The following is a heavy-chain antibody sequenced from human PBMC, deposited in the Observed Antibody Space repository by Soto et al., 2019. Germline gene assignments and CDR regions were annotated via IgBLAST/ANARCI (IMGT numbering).Heavy chain of an antibody. CDR2: ISGSGGST. CDR1: GFTFSSYA. CDR3: AKDLLAPVVLTVSFDY. Sequence: GGSLRLSCAASGFTFSSYAMSWVRQAPGKGLEWVSAISGSGGSTYYADSVKGRFTISRDNSKNTLYLQMNSLRAEDTAVYYCAKDLLAPVVLTVSFDYWGQGTLVTVSS. V-gene: IGHV3-23*01. D-gene: IGHD2-15*01. J-gene: IGHJ4*02.